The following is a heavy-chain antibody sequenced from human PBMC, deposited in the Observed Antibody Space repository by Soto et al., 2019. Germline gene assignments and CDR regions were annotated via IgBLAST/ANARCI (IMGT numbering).Heavy chain of an antibody. V-gene: IGHV3-21*01. CDR2: ISSSSSYI. Sequence: EVQLLESGGGLVQPGGSLRLSCAASGFTFSSYAMSWVRQAPGKGLEWVSSISSSSSYIYYADSVKGRFTISRDNAKNSLYLQMNSLRAEDTAVYYCAREGGAVAGWFDPWGQGTLVTVSS. D-gene: IGHD6-19*01. J-gene: IGHJ5*02. CDR3: AREGGAVAGWFDP. CDR1: GFTFSSYA.